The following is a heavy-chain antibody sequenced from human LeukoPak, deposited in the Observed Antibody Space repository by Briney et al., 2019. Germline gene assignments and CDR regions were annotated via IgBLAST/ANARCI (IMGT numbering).Heavy chain of an antibody. CDR2: INTSGGST. J-gene: IGHJ6*04. D-gene: IGHD2-2*01. V-gene: IGHV1-46*01. CDR1: GYTFTSYY. CDR3: ARDSTMTDGMDV. Sequence: ASVKVTCKASGYTFTSYYMHWVRQPPAQGLEWMGIINTSGGSTSYAQKFQGRVTMTRDTSTSTVYMELSSLRSEDTAVYYCARDSTMTDGMDVWGKGTTVTVSS.